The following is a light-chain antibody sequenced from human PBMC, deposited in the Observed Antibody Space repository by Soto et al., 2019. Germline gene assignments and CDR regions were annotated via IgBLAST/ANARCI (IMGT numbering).Light chain of an antibody. V-gene: IGLV1-47*01. CDR3: AAWDDSLSGYV. Sequence: QSVLTQLPSASGTPGQRVTISCSGSSSNIGNHYVYWYQHLPGTAPKLLIYRNNQRPSGVPDRFSGSHSGTSGSLAISGLRSEDEADYYCAAWDDSLSGYVFGTGTKLTVL. CDR1: SSNIGNHY. J-gene: IGLJ1*01. CDR2: RNN.